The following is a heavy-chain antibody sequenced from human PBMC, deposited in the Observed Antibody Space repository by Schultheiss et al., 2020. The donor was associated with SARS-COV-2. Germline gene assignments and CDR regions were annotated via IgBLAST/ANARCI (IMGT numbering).Heavy chain of an antibody. CDR1: GYSISSGYY. CDR3: ARHRPGDRTIFGVAKGFEY. V-gene: IGHV4-38-2*01. Sequence: SQTLSLTCAVSGYSISSGYYWGWIRQPPGKGLEWIGSIYHNGNRYYNPSLKSRVTTSVDTSNKQVSLRLTSVTAADTAVYYCARHRPGDRTIFGVAKGFEYWGQGTLVTVSS. J-gene: IGHJ4*02. CDR2: IYHNGNR. D-gene: IGHD3-3*01.